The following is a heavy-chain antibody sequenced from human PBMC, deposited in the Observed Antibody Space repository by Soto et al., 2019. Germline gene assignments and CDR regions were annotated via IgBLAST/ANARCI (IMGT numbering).Heavy chain of an antibody. J-gene: IGHJ4*02. D-gene: IGHD2-15*01. CDR2: IYYSRST. Sequence: SETLSLPCTVSGGSISSYYWSWIRQPPGKGLEWIGYIYYSRSTNYNPSLKSRVTISVDTSKNQFSLKLSSVTAADTAVYYCARVDCSGGSCYSGYWGQGTLVTVSS. CDR1: GGSISSYY. V-gene: IGHV4-59*01. CDR3: ARVDCSGGSCYSGY.